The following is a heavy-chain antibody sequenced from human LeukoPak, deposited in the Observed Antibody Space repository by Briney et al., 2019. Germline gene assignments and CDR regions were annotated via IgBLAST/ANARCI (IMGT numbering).Heavy chain of an antibody. V-gene: IGHV4-34*01. D-gene: IGHD6-13*01. Sequence: SETLSLTCAAYGGSFSGYYWSWIRQPPGKGLEWIGEINHSGSTNYNPSLKSRVTISVDTSKNQFSLKLSSVTAADTAVYYCARGYRSIAAVRVNNWFDPWGQGTLVTVSS. CDR2: INHSGST. J-gene: IGHJ5*02. CDR1: GGSFSGYY. CDR3: ARGYRSIAAVRVNNWFDP.